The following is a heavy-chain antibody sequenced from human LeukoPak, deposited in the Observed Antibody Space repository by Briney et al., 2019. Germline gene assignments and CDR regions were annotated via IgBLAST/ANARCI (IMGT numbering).Heavy chain of an antibody. CDR1: GYTFTSYD. J-gene: IGHJ5*02. CDR2: MNPNSGNS. Sequence: GASVKVSCKTSGYTFTSYDINWVRQATGQGLEWMGWMNPNSGNSDYAQKFQGRVTMTRSTSISTAYMELTGLSSEDTGIYYCARAVVSGFCSDGSCYRPDTWGQGTLVIVSS. V-gene: IGHV1-8*01. CDR3: ARAVVSGFCSDGSCYRPDT. D-gene: IGHD2-15*01.